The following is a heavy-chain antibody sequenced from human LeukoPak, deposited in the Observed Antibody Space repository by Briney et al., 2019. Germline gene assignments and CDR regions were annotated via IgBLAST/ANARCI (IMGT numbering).Heavy chain of an antibody. CDR1: GYTFTSYY. D-gene: IGHD2-2*01. Sequence: GASVKVSCKASGYTFTSYYMHWVRQAPGQGLEWMGIINPSGGSTSYAQKFQGRVTMTRDTSTSTVYMELSSLRSEDTAVYYCARDQGYCSSTSCGGYFDYWGQGTLVTVSS. V-gene: IGHV1-46*01. CDR2: INPSGGST. CDR3: ARDQGYCSSTSCGGYFDY. J-gene: IGHJ4*02.